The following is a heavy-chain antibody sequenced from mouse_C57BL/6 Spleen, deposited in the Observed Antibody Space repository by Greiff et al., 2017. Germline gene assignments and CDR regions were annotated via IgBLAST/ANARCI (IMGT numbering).Heavy chain of an antibody. CDR1: GYTFTSYW. Sequence: QVQLQQPGAELVKPGASVKMSCKASGYTFTSYWITWVKQRPGQGLEWIGDIYPGSGSTNYNEKFKSKATLTVDTSSSTAYMQLSSLTSEDSAVYYCARDPSNWDLCDYGGQGTTLTVSS. V-gene: IGHV1-55*01. J-gene: IGHJ2*01. CDR3: ARDPSNWDLCDY. CDR2: IYPGSGST. D-gene: IGHD4-1*01.